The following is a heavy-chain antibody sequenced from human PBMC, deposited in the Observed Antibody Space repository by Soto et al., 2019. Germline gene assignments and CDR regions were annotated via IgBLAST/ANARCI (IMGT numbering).Heavy chain of an antibody. J-gene: IGHJ6*03. CDR3: ARRARAEYYYMDV. Sequence: EVQLVESWGGLAQPGGALRLSCAASGFTFSSDAMDVVRQAPGKGLEYVSGISSNGIGTYYASSVKGRFTISRDNSRDTVYLQMDSLRPEDMAVYYCARRARAEYYYMDVWGKGTTVTVS. D-gene: IGHD6-6*01. V-gene: IGHV3-64*01. CDR2: ISSNGIGT. CDR1: GFTFSSDA.